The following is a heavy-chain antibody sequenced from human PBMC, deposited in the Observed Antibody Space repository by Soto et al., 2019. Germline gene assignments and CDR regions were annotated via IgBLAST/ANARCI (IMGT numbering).Heavy chain of an antibody. V-gene: IGHV1-69*06. CDR1: GGTFSAYA. Sequence: PVKVSCKASGGTFSAYAISWVRQAPGQGLEWMGGILPLSGTTNYTQRFQGRVTISADKSTSTAYMELNSLRAEDTAVYYCASDLVGASDSYGLDVWGQATPVTVSS. CDR3: ASDLVGASDSYGLDV. J-gene: IGHJ6*02. D-gene: IGHD1-26*01. CDR2: ILPLSGTT.